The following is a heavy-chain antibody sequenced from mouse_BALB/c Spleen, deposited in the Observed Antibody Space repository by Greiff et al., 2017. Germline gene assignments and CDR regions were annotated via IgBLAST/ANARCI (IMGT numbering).Heavy chain of an antibody. CDR1: GYTFTSYV. CDR2: INPYNDGT. Sequence: EVKLQQSGPELVKPGASVKMSCKASGYTFTSYVMHWVKQKPGQGLEWIGYINPYNDGTKYNEKFKGKATLTSDKSSSTAYMELSSLTSEDSAVYYCAGLLWLRRDLGDYWGQGTTLTVSS. CDR3: AGLLWLRRDLGDY. V-gene: IGHV1-14*01. D-gene: IGHD2-2*01. J-gene: IGHJ2*01.